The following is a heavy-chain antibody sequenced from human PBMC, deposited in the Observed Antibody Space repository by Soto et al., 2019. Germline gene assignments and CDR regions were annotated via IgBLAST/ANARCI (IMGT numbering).Heavy chain of an antibody. CDR3: ARLYPVDIVATITSSFDY. CDR2: MNPNSGNT. J-gene: IGHJ4*02. Sequence: GASVKVSCKASGYTFTSYDINWVRQATGQGLEWMGWMNPNSGNTGYAQKFQGRVTMTRNTSISTAYMELSSLRSEDTAVYYCARLYPVDIVATITSSFDYWGQGTLVTVSS. CDR1: GYTFTSYD. D-gene: IGHD5-12*01. V-gene: IGHV1-8*01.